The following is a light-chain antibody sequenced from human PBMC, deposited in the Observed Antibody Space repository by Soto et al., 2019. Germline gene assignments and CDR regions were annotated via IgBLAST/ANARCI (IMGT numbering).Light chain of an antibody. Sequence: LAQPASVSGSPGQSITISCTGTSSDVGSYNLVSWYQQHPGKAPKLMIYEGSKRPSGISDRFSGSKSGNTASLTISGLQAEDEADYYCCSYAGSSTFYVFGTGTKVTVL. V-gene: IGLV2-23*01. CDR2: EGS. CDR1: SSDVGSYNL. J-gene: IGLJ1*01. CDR3: CSYAGSSTFYV.